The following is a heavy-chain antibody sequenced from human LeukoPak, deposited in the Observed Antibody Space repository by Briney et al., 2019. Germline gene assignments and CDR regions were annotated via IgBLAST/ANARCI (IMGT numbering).Heavy chain of an antibody. J-gene: IGHJ4*02. CDR1: GFTFSRYA. Sequence: GRSLRLSCAASGFTFSRYAMHWVRQAPGKGLEGVAIIWYDGSNKNYVDSVKGRFTISRDNGKNTLYLQMNSLRAEDTAVYYCAGVDTAMGSLDYWGQGILVTVSS. CDR2: IWYDGSNK. CDR3: AGVDTAMGSLDY. D-gene: IGHD5-18*01. V-gene: IGHV3-33*01.